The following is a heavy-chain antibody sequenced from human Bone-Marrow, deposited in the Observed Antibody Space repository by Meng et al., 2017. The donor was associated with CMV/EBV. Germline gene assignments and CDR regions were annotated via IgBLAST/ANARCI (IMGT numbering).Heavy chain of an antibody. D-gene: IGHD2-2*01. J-gene: IGHJ6*02. CDR3: ARGYCSSTSCPRYYYGMDV. CDR2: IIPIFGTA. Sequence: SVKVSCKASGGTFSSYAISWVRQAPGQGFEWMGGIIPIFGTANYAQKFQGRVTITTDESTSTAYMELSSLRSEDTAVYYCARGYCSSTSCPRYYYGMDVWGQGTTVTVSS. CDR1: GGTFSSYA. V-gene: IGHV1-69*05.